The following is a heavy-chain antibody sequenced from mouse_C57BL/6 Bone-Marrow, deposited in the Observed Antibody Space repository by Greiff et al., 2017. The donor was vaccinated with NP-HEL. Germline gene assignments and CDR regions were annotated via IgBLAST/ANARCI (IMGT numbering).Heavy chain of an antibody. CDR2: SRNKANDYTT. CDR1: GFTFSDFY. Sequence: EVQRVESGGGLVQSGRSLRLSCATSGFTFSDFYMEWVRQAPGKGLEWIAASRNKANDYTTEYSASVKGRFIVSRDTSQSILYLQMNALRAEDTAIYYCARDAYGAMDYWGQGTSVTVSS. J-gene: IGHJ4*01. V-gene: IGHV7-1*01. CDR3: ARDAYGAMDY. D-gene: IGHD1-1*02.